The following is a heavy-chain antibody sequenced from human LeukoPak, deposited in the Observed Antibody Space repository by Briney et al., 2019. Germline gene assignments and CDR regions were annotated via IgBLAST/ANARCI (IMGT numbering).Heavy chain of an antibody. CDR3: ARVTMVRGVIRFDP. CDR1: GYTFTGYY. CDR2: INPNSGGT. Sequence: ASVKVSCKASGYTFTGYYMHWVRQAPGQGLEWMGWINPNSGGTNYAQKFQGRVTMTRDTSISTAYMELSSLRSEDTAVYYCARVTMVRGVIRFDPWGQGTLVTVSS. V-gene: IGHV1-2*02. J-gene: IGHJ5*02. D-gene: IGHD3-10*01.